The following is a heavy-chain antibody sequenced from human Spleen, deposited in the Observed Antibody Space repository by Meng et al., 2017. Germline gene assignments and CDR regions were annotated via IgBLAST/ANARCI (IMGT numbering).Heavy chain of an antibody. CDR1: GFTFSSYW. CDR2: INNDGSST. D-gene: IGHD1-26*01. Sequence: GASLKISCAASGFTFSSYWMHWVRQAPGKGLVWVSRINNDGSSTSYADSVKGRFTISRDNVKNPLYLQMNSLSAEDTAVYYCASQMLWEHIDSWGHGTLVTVSS. CDR3: ASQMLWEHIDS. V-gene: IGHV3-74*01. J-gene: IGHJ5*01.